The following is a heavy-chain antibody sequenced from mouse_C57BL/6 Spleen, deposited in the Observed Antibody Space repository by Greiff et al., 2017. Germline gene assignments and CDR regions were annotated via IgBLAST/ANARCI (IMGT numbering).Heavy chain of an antibody. D-gene: IGHD2-1*01. CDR2: INPNNGGT. CDR1: GYTFTDYY. J-gene: IGHJ4*01. Sequence: EVQLQQSGPELVKPGASVKISCKASGYTFTDYYMNWVKQSHGKSLEWIGDINPNNGGTSYNQKFKGKATLTVDKTSSTAYMELRSLTSEASAVYYCARRGYGKPFAMDYWGQGTSVTVSS. CDR3: ARRGYGKPFAMDY. V-gene: IGHV1-26*01.